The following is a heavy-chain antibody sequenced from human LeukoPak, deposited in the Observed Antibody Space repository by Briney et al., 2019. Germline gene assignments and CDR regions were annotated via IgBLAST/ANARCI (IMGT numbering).Heavy chain of an antibody. CDR3: AVDYTQSTIYYYYYYMDV. V-gene: IGHV1-2*02. D-gene: IGHD4-11*01. CDR1: GYTFIGYY. J-gene: IGHJ6*03. CDR2: INPQSAVT. Sequence: ASVKVSCKASGYTFIGYYVHWVRQAPGQGLEWMGWINPQSAVTNYAQKFQGRVTMTRDTFISTAYMELSRLRSDDTAVYYCAVDYTQSTIYYYYYYMDVWGKGTTVTVSS.